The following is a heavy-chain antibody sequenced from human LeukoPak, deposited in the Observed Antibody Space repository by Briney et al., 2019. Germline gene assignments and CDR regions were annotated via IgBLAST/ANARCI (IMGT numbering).Heavy chain of an antibody. CDR3: ARSGVDTAMVRS. D-gene: IGHD5-18*01. CDR2: ISYDGSNK. J-gene: IGHJ4*02. Sequence: PGRSLRLSCAASGFTFSSYAMHWVRQAPGKGLEWVAVISYDGSNKYYADSVKGRFTISRDNSKNTLYLQMNSLRAEDTAVYYCARSGVDTAMVRSWGQGTLVTVSS. CDR1: GFTFSSYA. V-gene: IGHV3-30*04.